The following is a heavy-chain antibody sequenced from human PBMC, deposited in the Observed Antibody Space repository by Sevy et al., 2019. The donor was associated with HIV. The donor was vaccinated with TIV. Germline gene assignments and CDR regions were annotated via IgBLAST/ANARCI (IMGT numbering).Heavy chain of an antibody. CDR2: MNPNSGNT. J-gene: IGHJ5*02. Sequence: ASVKVSCKASGYTFTNYDINWVRQATGQGVEWMGWMNPNSGNTGYAQKFQGRVTMTRNTSISTAYMELSSLRSEDTAVYYCARGTVLLGIVVVPAARGWFDPLGQRTMVTVSS. D-gene: IGHD2-2*03. V-gene: IGHV1-8*01. CDR3: ARGTVLLGIVVVPAARGWFDP. CDR1: GYTFTNYD.